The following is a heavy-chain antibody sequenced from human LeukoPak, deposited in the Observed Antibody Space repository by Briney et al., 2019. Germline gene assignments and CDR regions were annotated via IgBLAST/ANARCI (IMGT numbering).Heavy chain of an antibody. CDR2: ISYDGLYK. V-gene: IGHV3-30*18. Sequence: GGSLRLSCAASGLTFSSYAMHWARQSPGKGLEWVAVISYDGLYKYSTDSVQDRFNISRDNSKNTLSLQMNSLRREDTALYYCAKGEVAVVAASPEYWGQGTLVTASS. D-gene: IGHD2-15*01. CDR1: GLTFSSYA. J-gene: IGHJ4*02. CDR3: AKGEVAVVAASPEY.